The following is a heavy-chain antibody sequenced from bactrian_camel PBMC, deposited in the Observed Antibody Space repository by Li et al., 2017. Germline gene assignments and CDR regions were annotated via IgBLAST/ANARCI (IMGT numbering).Heavy chain of an antibody. CDR2: ITSGGDVT. J-gene: IGHJ6*01. D-gene: IGHD7*01. CDR1: GFTFSDYW. CDR3: AGTPVVGY. Sequence: VQLVESGGGSVQAGGSLRLSCTASGFTFSDYWMHWVRQAPGKGLQWVSGITSGGDVTYYGGSVKGRFTISRDNAKNTVYLQMNSLKPEDTAVYYCAGTPVVGYWGQGTQVTVS. V-gene: IGHV3S25*01.